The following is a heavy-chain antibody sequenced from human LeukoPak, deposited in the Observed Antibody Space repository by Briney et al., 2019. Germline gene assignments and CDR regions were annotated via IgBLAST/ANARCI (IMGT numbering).Heavy chain of an antibody. Sequence: PGGSLRLSCAASGFTFSTYSMNWVRQAPGKGLEWVSSISGTSSYIYYADSVKGRFTIFRDNSKNTMYLQMNSLKGEDTAVYYCARRSNPPGRIDHWGQGTLVTVSS. CDR2: ISGTSSYI. CDR1: GFTFSTYS. D-gene: IGHD1-14*01. CDR3: ARRSNPPGRIDH. J-gene: IGHJ4*02. V-gene: IGHV3-21*01.